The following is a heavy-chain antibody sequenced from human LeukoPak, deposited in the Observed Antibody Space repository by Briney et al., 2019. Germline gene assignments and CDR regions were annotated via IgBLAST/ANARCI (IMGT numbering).Heavy chain of an antibody. CDR1: GGSISSYY. V-gene: IGHV4-34*01. CDR3: ARDHPIVVVPAAIRGWFDP. D-gene: IGHD2-2*02. CDR2: INHSGST. J-gene: IGHJ5*02. Sequence: SSETLSLTCTVSGGSISSYYWSWIRQPPGKGLEWIGEINHSGSTNYNPSLKSRVTISVDTSKNQFSLKLSSVTAADTAVYYCARDHPIVVVPAAIRGWFDPWGQGTLVTVSS.